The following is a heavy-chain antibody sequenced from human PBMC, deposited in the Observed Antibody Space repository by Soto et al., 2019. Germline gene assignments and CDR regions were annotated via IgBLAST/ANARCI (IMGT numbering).Heavy chain of an antibody. Sequence: ASVKVSCKVSGYTLTELSMHWVRQAPGKGLEWMGGFDPEDGETIYAQKFQGRVTMTEDTSTDTAYMELSSLRSEDTAVYYCATYPGLGMVVAIRRAFDIWGQGTMVTVSS. J-gene: IGHJ3*02. V-gene: IGHV1-24*01. CDR1: GYTLTELS. D-gene: IGHD2-15*01. CDR2: FDPEDGET. CDR3: ATYPGLGMVVAIRRAFDI.